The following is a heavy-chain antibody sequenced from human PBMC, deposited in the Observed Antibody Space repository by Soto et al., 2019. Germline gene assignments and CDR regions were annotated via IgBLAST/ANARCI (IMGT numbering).Heavy chain of an antibody. V-gene: IGHV4-31*03. D-gene: IGHD2-2*01. Sequence: QVQLQESGPGLVKPSQTLSLTCTVSGGSISSGGYYWSWIRQHPGKGLEWIGYIYYSGSTYYNPSLKSRVTISIDTSKNQFSLKLSSVTAADTAVYYCARGRAVVPAAYGMDVWGQGTTVTVSS. CDR1: GGSISSGGYY. CDR3: ARGRAVVPAAYGMDV. CDR2: IYYSGST. J-gene: IGHJ6*02.